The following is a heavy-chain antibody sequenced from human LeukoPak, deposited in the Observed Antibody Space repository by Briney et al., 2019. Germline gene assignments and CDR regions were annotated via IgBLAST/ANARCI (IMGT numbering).Heavy chain of an antibody. CDR2: ISDSGHTI. CDR3: ARPYFVAANYYFDY. Sequence: GGSLRLSCAASGFTFSTYEMNWVRQAPGKGLEWVSYISDSGHTIYYADSVKGRFTISRDNAKSSLYLQMNSLRAEDTAVYYCARPYFVAANYYFDYWGQGTLVTVSS. J-gene: IGHJ4*02. D-gene: IGHD4/OR15-4a*01. V-gene: IGHV3-48*03. CDR1: GFTFSTYE.